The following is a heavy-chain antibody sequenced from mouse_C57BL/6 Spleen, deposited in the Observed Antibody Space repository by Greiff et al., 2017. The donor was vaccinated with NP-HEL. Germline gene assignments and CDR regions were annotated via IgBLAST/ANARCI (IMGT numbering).Heavy chain of an antibody. Sequence: EVQVVESEGGLVQPGSSMKLSCTASGFTFSDYYMAWVRQVPEKGLEWVANINYDGSSTYYLDSLKSRFIISRDNAKNILYLQMSSLKSEDTATYYCARALYYGYDGAYAMDYWGQGTSVTVSS. D-gene: IGHD2-2*01. CDR3: ARALYYGYDGAYAMDY. CDR2: INYDGSST. J-gene: IGHJ4*01. V-gene: IGHV5-16*01. CDR1: GFTFSDYY.